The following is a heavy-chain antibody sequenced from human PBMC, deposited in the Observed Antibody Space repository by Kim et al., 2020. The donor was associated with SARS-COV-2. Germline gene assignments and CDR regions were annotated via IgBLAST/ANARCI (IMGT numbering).Heavy chain of an antibody. D-gene: IGHD3-3*01. Sequence: SRVTISVDTSKNQFSLKLSSVTAAGTAVYYCARSGNYDFWSGRPRGWFDPWGQGTLVTVSS. J-gene: IGHJ5*02. V-gene: IGHV4-31*02. CDR3: ARSGNYDFWSGRPRGWFDP.